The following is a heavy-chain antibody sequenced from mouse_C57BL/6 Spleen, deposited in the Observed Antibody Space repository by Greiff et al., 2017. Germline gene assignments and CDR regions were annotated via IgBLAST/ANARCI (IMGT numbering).Heavy chain of an antibody. Sequence: DVQLVESGGGLVKPGGSLKLSCAASGFTFSDYGMHWVRQAPEKGLEWVAYISSGSSTIYYTDTVKGRFTISRDNAKNTLFLQMTSLRSEDTAMYYCARGYYYGSSYVGMDYWGQGTSVTVSS. D-gene: IGHD1-1*01. CDR2: ISSGSSTI. CDR3: ARGYYYGSSYVGMDY. V-gene: IGHV5-17*01. J-gene: IGHJ4*01. CDR1: GFTFSDYG.